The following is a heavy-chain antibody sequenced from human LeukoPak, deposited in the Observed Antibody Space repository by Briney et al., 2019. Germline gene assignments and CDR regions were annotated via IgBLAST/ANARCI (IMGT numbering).Heavy chain of an antibody. CDR3: ARAFGGGASEYYFDY. J-gene: IGHJ4*02. Sequence: SVKVSCEASGGTFSSYAISWVRQAPGQGLEWMGRIIPIFGTANYAQKFQGRVTITTDESTSTAYMELSSLRSEDTAVYYCARAFGGGASEYYFDYWGQGTLVTVSS. CDR1: GGTFSSYA. V-gene: IGHV1-69*05. D-gene: IGHD3-10*01. CDR2: IIPIFGTA.